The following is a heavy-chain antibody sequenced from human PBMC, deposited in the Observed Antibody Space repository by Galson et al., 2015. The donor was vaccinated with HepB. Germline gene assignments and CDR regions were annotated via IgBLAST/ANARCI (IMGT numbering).Heavy chain of an antibody. D-gene: IGHD6-19*01. J-gene: IGHJ4*02. Sequence: SLRLSCAASGFTFSYYAMAWVRQAPGKGLEWISAITPSGDNTYSADSMWGRFFISRDNSQNTLFLQMNSLRADDTAIYFCAKVFPEKTDGWYRQALYYFDSWCQGTRVTVSS. CDR2: ITPSGDNT. CDR3: AKVFPEKTDGWYRQALYYFDS. CDR1: GFTFSYYA. V-gene: IGHV3-23*01.